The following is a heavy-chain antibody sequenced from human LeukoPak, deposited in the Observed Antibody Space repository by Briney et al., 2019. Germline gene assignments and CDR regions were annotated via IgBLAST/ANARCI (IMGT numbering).Heavy chain of an antibody. CDR3: ARGSSVTGTALLALDV. D-gene: IGHD1/OR15-1a*01. Sequence: ASVNVSCKASGYTFIDYYIHWVRQAPGQGLEWMGWINPNTGGTNYAQNFQGRVTMTRDTSISTAYMDLSSLRSDDTAVYYCARGSSVTGTALLALDVWGQGTMVTVSS. V-gene: IGHV1-2*02. CDR1: GYTFIDYY. J-gene: IGHJ3*01. CDR2: INPNTGGT.